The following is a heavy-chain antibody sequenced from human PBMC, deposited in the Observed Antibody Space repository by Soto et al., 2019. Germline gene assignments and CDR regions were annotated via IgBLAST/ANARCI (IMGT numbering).Heavy chain of an antibody. CDR1: GFTFSSYG. V-gene: IGHV3-30*18. CDR3: AKNVVAAMVKPSGMDV. CDR2: ISYDGSNK. D-gene: IGHD5-18*01. Sequence: PGGSLRLSCAASGFTFSSYGMHWVRQAPGKGLEWVAVISYDGSNKYYADSVKGRFTISRDNSKNTLYLQMNSLRAEDTAVYYCAKNVVAAMVKPSGMDVWGQGTTVTVSS. J-gene: IGHJ6*02.